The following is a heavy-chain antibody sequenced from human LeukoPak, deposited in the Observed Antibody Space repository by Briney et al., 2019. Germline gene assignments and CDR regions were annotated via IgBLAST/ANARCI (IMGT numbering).Heavy chain of an antibody. CDR1: GASISGSGYY. CDR2: IYDSGST. Sequence: SETLSLTCTVSGASISGSGYYWGWIRQPPGKGLEWIGNIYDSGSTYYNASLQSRVTISIDTSKNQFSLKLSSVTAADTAVYYCARDLPDYDSSGYITHWGQGTLVTVSS. J-gene: IGHJ4*02. V-gene: IGHV4-39*07. CDR3: ARDLPDYDSSGYITH. D-gene: IGHD3-22*01.